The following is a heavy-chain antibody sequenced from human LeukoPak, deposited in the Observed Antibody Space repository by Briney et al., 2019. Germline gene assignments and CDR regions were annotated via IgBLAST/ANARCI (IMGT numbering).Heavy chain of an antibody. D-gene: IGHD3-22*01. V-gene: IGHV3-64D*09. CDR2: IVSNGDST. J-gene: IGHJ6*02. CDR3: VNPGWYYDSSGYSYYYGMDV. Sequence: PGGSLRLSCAASGFTFSDSWMNWVRQAPGKGLEYVSAIVSNGDSTYYADSVKGRFTISRDNAKNTLYLQMSSLRPDDTAVYYCVNPGWYYDSSGYSYYYGMDVWGQGTTVTVSS. CDR1: GFTFSDSW.